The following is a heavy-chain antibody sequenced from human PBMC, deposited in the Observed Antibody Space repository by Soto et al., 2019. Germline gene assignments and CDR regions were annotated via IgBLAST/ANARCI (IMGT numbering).Heavy chain of an antibody. Sequence: PGESLKISCKGSGYNFAGYWIAWVRQMPGKGLELMGIIYPSDSDTRYRPSFQGQVTISADKSISSAYLQWSSLRASDTAIYYCARGFTGSAGRFDPWGQGTVVTVSS. CDR2: IYPSDSDT. CDR3: ARGFTGSAGRFDP. D-gene: IGHD2-8*02. CDR1: GYNFAGYW. V-gene: IGHV5-51*01. J-gene: IGHJ5*02.